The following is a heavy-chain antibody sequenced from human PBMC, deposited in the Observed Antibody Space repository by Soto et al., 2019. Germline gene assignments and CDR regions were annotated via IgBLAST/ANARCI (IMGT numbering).Heavy chain of an antibody. D-gene: IGHD3-16*02. J-gene: IGHJ4*02. V-gene: IGHV4-4*02. CDR3: ARSSHLGDLSLGY. Sequence: SETLSLTCAVSGGSISSSNWWSWVRQPPGKGLEWIGEIYHSGSTNYNPSLKSRVTISVDKSKNQFSLKLSSVTAADTAVYYCARSSHLGDLSLGYWGQGTLVTVSS. CDR1: GGSISSSNW. CDR2: IYHSGST.